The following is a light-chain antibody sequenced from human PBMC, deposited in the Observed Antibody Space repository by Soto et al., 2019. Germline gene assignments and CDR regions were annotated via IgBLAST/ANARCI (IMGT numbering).Light chain of an antibody. Sequence: EIVLTQSPGTLSLSPGARATLSCRASQSVSSSYLAWYQQKPGQAPRLLIYGASSRATGIPDRFSGSVSGTNFTITISRLEPEDFAVYYCQQYGSSPLTFGGGTKVEIK. V-gene: IGKV3-20*01. CDR1: QSVSSSY. CDR3: QQYGSSPLT. CDR2: GAS. J-gene: IGKJ4*01.